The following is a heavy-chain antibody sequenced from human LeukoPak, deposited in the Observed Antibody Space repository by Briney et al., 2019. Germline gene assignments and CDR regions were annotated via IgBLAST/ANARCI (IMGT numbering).Heavy chain of an antibody. V-gene: IGHV1-18*01. CDR1: GYTFTSYG. Sequence: ASVKVSCKASGYTFTSYGIGWVRQAPGQGLEWMGWISAYNGNTNYAQKLQGRVTTTTDTSTSTAYMELRSLRSDDTAVYYCASIAAARGYYFDYWGQGTLVTVSS. CDR3: ASIAAARGYYFDY. D-gene: IGHD6-13*01. J-gene: IGHJ4*02. CDR2: ISAYNGNT.